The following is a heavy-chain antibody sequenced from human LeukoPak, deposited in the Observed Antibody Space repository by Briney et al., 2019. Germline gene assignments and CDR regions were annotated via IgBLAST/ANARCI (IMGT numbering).Heavy chain of an antibody. V-gene: IGHV3-30*04. CDR2: IPYDGSNK. CDR1: GFTFSSYA. Sequence: GRSLRLSCAASGFTFSSYAMHWVRQAPGKGLEWVAVIPYDGSNKYYADSVKGRFTISRDNSKNTLYLQMTSLRAEDTAVYYCARSLWFGELISAFDIWGQGTMVTVSS. D-gene: IGHD3-10*01. J-gene: IGHJ3*02. CDR3: ARSLWFGELISAFDI.